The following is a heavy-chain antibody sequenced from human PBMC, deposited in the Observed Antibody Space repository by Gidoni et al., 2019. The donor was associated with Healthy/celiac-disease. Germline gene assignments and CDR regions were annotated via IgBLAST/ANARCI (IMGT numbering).Heavy chain of an antibody. J-gene: IGHJ4*02. CDR2: ISWNSGSI. D-gene: IGHD3-3*01. Sequence: EVPLVESGVGLVQPGRSLRLSCAASGFTFDDYAMPWVRHAPGKGLGLVSGISWNSGSIGYADSVKGRFTISSDNDKTALYLQMNSLRAEDTALYYCAKPFRDYDFWSGYSDWGQGTLVTVSS. V-gene: IGHV3-9*01. CDR3: AKPFRDYDFWSGYSD. CDR1: GFTFDDYA.